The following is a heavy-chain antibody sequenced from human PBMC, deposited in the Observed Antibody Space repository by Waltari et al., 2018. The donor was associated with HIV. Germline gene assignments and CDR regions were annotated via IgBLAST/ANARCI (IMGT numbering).Heavy chain of an antibody. J-gene: IGHJ4*02. CDR2: IYSGGRT. V-gene: IGHV3-66*01. CDR1: GFTVSSNY. Sequence: EVKLVESGGGLVQHGGYMRLSCAASGFTVSSNYMRWVRQAPGKGLEWVSVIYSGGRTYYGDSVKGRFTISRDNPKNTVYLQMNSLRVEDTAVYYCAGSEGRGAFDYWGQGTLVTVSS. D-gene: IGHD3-10*01. CDR3: AGSEGRGAFDY.